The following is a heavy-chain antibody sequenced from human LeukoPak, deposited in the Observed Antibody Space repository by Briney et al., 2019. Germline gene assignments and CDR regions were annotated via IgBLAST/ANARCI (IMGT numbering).Heavy chain of an antibody. V-gene: IGHV1-18*01. D-gene: IGHD4-23*01. CDR1: GYTFTSYG. CDR3: ARAESLYGGNLAAAFDS. Sequence: ASVKVSCKASGYTFTSYGISWVRQAPGQGLEWMGWISAYNGNTNYEQKFQGRVTMTTDTSTSTAYMELRSLRSDDTALYYCARAESLYGGNLAAAFDSGGQGTMVTVSS. CDR2: ISAYNGNT. J-gene: IGHJ3*02.